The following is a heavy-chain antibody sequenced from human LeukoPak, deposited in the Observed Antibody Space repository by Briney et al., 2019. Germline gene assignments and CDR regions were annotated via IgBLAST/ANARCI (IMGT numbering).Heavy chain of an antibody. D-gene: IGHD3-3*01. CDR1: GYTFTGYY. J-gene: IGHJ4*02. Sequence: ASVKVSCKASGYTFTGYYMHWVRQAPGQGLEWMGWINPNSCGTNYAQKFKGRVTMTRDTSISTAYMELSRLRSYDTAVYYCARDDNYDFWSGYGYLDYWGQGTLVTVSS. CDR3: ARDDNYDFWSGYGYLDY. CDR2: INPNSCGT. V-gene: IGHV1-2*02.